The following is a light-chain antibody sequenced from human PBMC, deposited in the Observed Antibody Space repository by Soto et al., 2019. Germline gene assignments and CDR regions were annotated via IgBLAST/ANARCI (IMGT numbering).Light chain of an antibody. CDR1: SSDVGAYNF. J-gene: IGLJ1*01. CDR3: CSSGGSPTYV. CDR2: DVT. Sequence: QSVLTQPRSVSGSPGQSVTISCTGTSSDVGAYNFVSWYQQHPGKAPKLIIYDVTKWPSGVPARFSGSKSGNTASLTISGLQADDEADYYCCSSGGSPTYVFGTGTKVTVL. V-gene: IGLV2-11*01.